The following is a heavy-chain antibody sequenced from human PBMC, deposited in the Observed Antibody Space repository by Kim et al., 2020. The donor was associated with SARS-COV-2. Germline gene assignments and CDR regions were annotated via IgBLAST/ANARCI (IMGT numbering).Heavy chain of an antibody. D-gene: IGHD2-2*01. J-gene: IGHJ4*02. CDR3: AANCHAWDRFDY. Sequence: SETLSLTCTVSDYSISSGYYWGWIRQAPRKGLEWIVTIHQNGNTYYNPSSKNRVTISLDTSKNQFSPNLRSVTAAATAAFECAANCHAWDRFDYWGRG. CDR2: IHQNGNT. CDR1: DYSISSGYY. V-gene: IGHV4-38-2*02.